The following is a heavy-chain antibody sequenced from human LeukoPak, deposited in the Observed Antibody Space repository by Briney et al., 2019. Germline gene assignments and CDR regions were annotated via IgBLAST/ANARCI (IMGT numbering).Heavy chain of an antibody. D-gene: IGHD3-9*01. V-gene: IGHV3-23*01. CDR2: ISGSGGST. CDR1: GFTFSSYA. CDR3: AKDQYILTGNFDY. J-gene: IGHJ4*02. Sequence: GGSLRLSCAASGFTFSSYAMSWVRQAPGKGLEWVSAISGSGGSTYYADSVKGRFTISRDNSKNTLYLQMNSLRAEDTAAYYCAKDQYILTGNFDYWGQGTLVTVSS.